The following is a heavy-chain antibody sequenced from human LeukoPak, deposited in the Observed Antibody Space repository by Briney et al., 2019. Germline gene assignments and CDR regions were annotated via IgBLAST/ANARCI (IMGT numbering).Heavy chain of an antibody. J-gene: IGHJ5*02. CDR1: EFTFSNYD. D-gene: IGHD6-19*01. CDR2: IWYDGSNK. Sequence: GRSLRLSCAASEFTFSNYDMHWVRQAPGKGLEWVAVIWYDGSNKYYADSVKGRFTISRDNSKNTLYLQMNSLRAEDTAVYYCARGIAVAGTFWFDQWGQGTLVTVSS. CDR3: ARGIAVAGTFWFDQ. V-gene: IGHV3-33*01.